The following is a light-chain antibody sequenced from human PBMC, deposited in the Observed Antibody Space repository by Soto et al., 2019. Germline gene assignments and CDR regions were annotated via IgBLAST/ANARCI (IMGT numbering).Light chain of an antibody. V-gene: IGLV2-14*01. CDR3: NSCTDTTSLI. CDR1: SSDVGDYKY. CDR2: EVS. Sequence: QSVLTQPASVSGSPGQSITISCTGTSSDVGDYKYVSWYQQHPGKAPTLIIYEVSNRPSGISNRFSGSKSGNTASLTISGLQAEDEADYYCNSCTDTTSLIFGGGTKLTVL. J-gene: IGLJ2*01.